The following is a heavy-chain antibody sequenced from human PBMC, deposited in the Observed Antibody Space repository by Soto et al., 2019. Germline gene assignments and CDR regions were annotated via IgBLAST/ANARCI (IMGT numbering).Heavy chain of an antibody. CDR1: GFTFNNYG. V-gene: IGHV3-23*01. J-gene: IGHJ4*02. CDR2: ISGSGGST. D-gene: IGHD3-22*01. CDR3: AKVLGYYDSSGTFDF. Sequence: HPGGSLRLSCAASGFTFNNYGMSWVRQAPGKGLEWVSGISGSGGSTYYADSVKGRFTISRDNSRNALFLQINSLRAEDTAVYYCAKVLGYYDSSGTFDFWGQGPWSPSPQ.